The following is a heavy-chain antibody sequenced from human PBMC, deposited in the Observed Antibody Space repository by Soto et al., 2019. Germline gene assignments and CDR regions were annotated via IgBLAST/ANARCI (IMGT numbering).Heavy chain of an antibody. Sequence: GGSLRLSCAASGFTFSSYGMHWVRQAPGKGLEWVAVIWYDGGNKYYADSVKGRFTISRDNSKNTLYLQMNSLRAEDTAVYYCARDPDYDFWSGVNYYYGMDVWGQGTTVTVSS. CDR3: ARDPDYDFWSGVNYYYGMDV. J-gene: IGHJ6*02. V-gene: IGHV3-33*01. CDR1: GFTFSSYG. CDR2: IWYDGGNK. D-gene: IGHD3-3*01.